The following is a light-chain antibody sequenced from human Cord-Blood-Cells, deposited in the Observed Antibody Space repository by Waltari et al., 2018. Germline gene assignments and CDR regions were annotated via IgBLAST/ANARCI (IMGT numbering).Light chain of an antibody. Sequence: QSALPQPPPVSRSPAQSVPISCTGTSRDAGGSNYVPWYQQHPGKAPQLMIYDVSKRPSGVPDRFSGSKSGNTASLTISGLQAEDEADYYCCSYAGSWVFGGGTKLTVL. CDR2: DVS. CDR1: SRDAGGSNY. J-gene: IGLJ3*02. CDR3: CSYAGSWV. V-gene: IGLV2-11*01.